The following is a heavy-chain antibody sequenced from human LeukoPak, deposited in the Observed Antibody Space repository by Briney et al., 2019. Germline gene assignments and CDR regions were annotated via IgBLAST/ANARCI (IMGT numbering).Heavy chain of an antibody. CDR3: ARVGDYYDTRGFSSDAFDI. CDR1: RFTFSDHY. J-gene: IGHJ3*02. D-gene: IGHD3-22*01. CDR2: IRTRAKGYTT. V-gene: IGHV3-72*01. Sequence: GGSLRLSCAASRFTFSDHYMDWVRQSPGRGLEWVARIRTRAKGYTTQYAPSVSDRFSISRDDSTNSVYLQMNSLKTEDTAVYFCARVGDYYDTRGFSSDAFDIWGLGTMVTVAS.